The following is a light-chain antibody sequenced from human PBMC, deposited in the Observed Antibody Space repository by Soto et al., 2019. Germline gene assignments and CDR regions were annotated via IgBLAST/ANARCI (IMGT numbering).Light chain of an antibody. CDR2: GAS. Sequence: EIVMTQSPATLSVSPGERATLSCRASQSISSELAWYQQKPGQPPRLLIYGASTRATGVPARFTGSGSGSDFTLTISGLQSEDFAVYYCQQGHNWPLTSGQGTRLEL. CDR1: QSISSE. CDR3: QQGHNWPLT. J-gene: IGKJ2*01. V-gene: IGKV3-15*01.